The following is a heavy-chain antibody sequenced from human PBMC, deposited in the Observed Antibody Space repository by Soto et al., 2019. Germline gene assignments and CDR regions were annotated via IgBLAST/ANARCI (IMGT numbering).Heavy chain of an antibody. V-gene: IGHV4-4*07. J-gene: IGHJ5*02. CDR2: IYATGTT. Sequence: SETLSLTCTVSGASISGFYWSWIRKSAGKGLEWIGRIYATGTTDYNPSLKSRVMMSVDTSKKQFSLKLRSVTAADTAVYYCVRDGTRTLRDWFDPWGQGISVTSPQ. CDR1: GASISGFY. D-gene: IGHD1-1*01. CDR3: VRDGTRTLRDWFDP.